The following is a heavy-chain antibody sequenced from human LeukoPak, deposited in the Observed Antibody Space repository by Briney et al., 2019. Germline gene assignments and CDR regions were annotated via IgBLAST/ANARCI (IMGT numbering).Heavy chain of an antibody. CDR2: IIPIFGTA. CDR1: GGTFSSYA. CDR3: ARGIGCSSTSCYRKRYYYYYYYMDV. V-gene: IGHV1-69*01. Sequence: GASVKVSCKASGGTFSSYAISWVRQAPGQGLEWMGGIIPIFGTANYAQKFQGRVTITADESTSTAYMELSSLRSEDTAVYYCARGIGCSSTSCYRKRYYYYYYYMDVWGKGTTVTVSS. J-gene: IGHJ6*03. D-gene: IGHD2-2*02.